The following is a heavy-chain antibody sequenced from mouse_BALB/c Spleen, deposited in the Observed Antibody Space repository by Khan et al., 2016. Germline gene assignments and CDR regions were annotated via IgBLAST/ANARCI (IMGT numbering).Heavy chain of an antibody. D-gene: IGHD1-1*01. V-gene: IGHV1-54*01. CDR3: ASQYGSSYVGFAY. Sequence: QVQLKQSGAELVRPGTSVKVSCKASGYAFTNCLIEWVKQRPGQGLEWIGVINPGSGGTNYNERFKGKATLTADNSSSTAYMQLSSLTSDDSAVXFCASQYGSSYVGFAYWGQGTLVTVSA. J-gene: IGHJ3*01. CDR1: GYAFTNCL. CDR2: INPGSGGT.